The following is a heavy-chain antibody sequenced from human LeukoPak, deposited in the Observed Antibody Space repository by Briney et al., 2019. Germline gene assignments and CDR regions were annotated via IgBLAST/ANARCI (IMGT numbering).Heavy chain of an antibody. V-gene: IGHV3-33*05. CDR2: ILYDGSMQ. Sequence: TSSSYYWGWIRQPPGKGLEWLAVILYDGSMQYYAESMKGRLTISRDNSRNTVYMQMSSLRTEDTAVYYCARDPRGPTTYDSSARDSLDYWGQGTLVTVSS. J-gene: IGHJ4*02. CDR3: ARDPRGPTTYDSSARDSLDY. CDR1: TSSSYY. D-gene: IGHD3-22*01.